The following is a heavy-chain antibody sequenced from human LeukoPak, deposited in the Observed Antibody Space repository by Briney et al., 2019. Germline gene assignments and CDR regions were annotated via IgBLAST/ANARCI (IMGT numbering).Heavy chain of an antibody. Sequence: GGSLRLSCAASGFTFSTYSMNWVRQAPGKGLEWVSSISSRSYIYYADSVKGRFTISRDNAKNSLYLQMNSLRAEDTAVYYCARDQTDYETLTGYLFFDYWGQGTLVTVSS. CDR2: ISSRSYI. J-gene: IGHJ4*02. CDR3: ARDQTDYETLTGYLFFDY. V-gene: IGHV3-21*01. CDR1: GFTFSTYS. D-gene: IGHD3-9*01.